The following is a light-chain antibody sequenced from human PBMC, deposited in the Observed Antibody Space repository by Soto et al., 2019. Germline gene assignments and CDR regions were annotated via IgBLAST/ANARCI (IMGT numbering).Light chain of an antibody. J-gene: IGLJ2*01. CDR3: SSYTSYSTLVV. CDR2: DVS. CDR1: SSDVGIYNY. Sequence: QSALTQPASVSGSPGQSITISCTGTSSDVGIYNYVSWYQQHPGKAPKLMIYDVSNRPSGVSNRFSGSKSGNTASLTISGIQAEDEADYYCSSYTSYSTLVVFGGGTKLTVL. V-gene: IGLV2-14*01.